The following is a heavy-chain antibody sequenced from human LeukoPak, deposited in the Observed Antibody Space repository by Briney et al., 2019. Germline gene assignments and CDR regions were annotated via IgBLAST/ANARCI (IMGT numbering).Heavy chain of an antibody. CDR2: IYTGGNT. CDR3: ARGEDSGYDDYFDY. CDR1: GFTVDSNY. J-gene: IGHJ4*02. D-gene: IGHD3-22*01. V-gene: IGHV3-53*01. Sequence: PGGSLGLSCAASGFTVDSNYLSWVRQAPGKGLEWVSTIYTGGNTYYAASVKGRFTISRDLSKNTVFLHMNSLRAEDTAMYYCARGEDSGYDDYFDYWGQGARVTVSA.